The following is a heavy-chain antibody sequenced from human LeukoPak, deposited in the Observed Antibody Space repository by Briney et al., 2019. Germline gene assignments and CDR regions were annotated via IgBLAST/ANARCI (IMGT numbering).Heavy chain of an antibody. Sequence: SVKVSCKASGYTFTSYPITWVRQAPGQGLEWMGKIIPISGTTNYAQKLQGRVTFTADESTSTAYMELSSLRSEDTALYYCARKLRLGGDWFDPWGQGTLVTVSS. V-gene: IGHV1-69*13. CDR1: GYTFTSYP. D-gene: IGHD1-26*01. CDR2: IIPISGTT. J-gene: IGHJ5*02. CDR3: ARKLRLGGDWFDP.